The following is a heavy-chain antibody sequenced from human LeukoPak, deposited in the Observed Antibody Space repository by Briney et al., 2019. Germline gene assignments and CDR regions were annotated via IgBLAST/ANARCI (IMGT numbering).Heavy chain of an antibody. Sequence: GGSLRLSCAASGFTFTAYLIHWVRQAPGKGLEWVAVMSSDGNAKFYADSVKGRFTISRDNSKNTLYLQMNSLRAQDTAVYYCLRESEYYFDHSASFDYWGQGTPVTVSS. J-gene: IGHJ4*02. CDR2: MSSDGNAK. CDR1: GFTFTAYL. D-gene: IGHD3-22*01. CDR3: LRESEYYFDHSASFDY. V-gene: IGHV3-30-3*01.